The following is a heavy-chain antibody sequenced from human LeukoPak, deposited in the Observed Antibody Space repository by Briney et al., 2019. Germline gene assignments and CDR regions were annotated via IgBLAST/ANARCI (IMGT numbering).Heavy chain of an antibody. Sequence: SETLSLTCTVSGGSISSGTYYWVWLRQPPGKGLEWIGTIYYSGTTYYNPSLKSRVTISIDTSKNQFSLKLRSVTAAATAVYYCARDSPAYCGGDCYHHDAFDMWGQGTMVTVS. V-gene: IGHV4-39*07. CDR3: ARDSPAYCGGDCYHHDAFDM. J-gene: IGHJ3*02. D-gene: IGHD2-21*02. CDR2: IYYSGTT. CDR1: GGSISSGTYY.